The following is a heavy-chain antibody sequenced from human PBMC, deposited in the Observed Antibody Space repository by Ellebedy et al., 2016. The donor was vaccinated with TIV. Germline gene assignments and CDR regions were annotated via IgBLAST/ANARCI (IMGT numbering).Heavy chain of an antibody. Sequence: GESLKISCAASGFTFSLNWMYWVRQAPGKGLEGVANIKEDGGEEYYVDSVKGRFTISRDNAKNSLYLQMNSLRAEDTAVYYCVRDLHWSYFDWGQGTLVTVSS. V-gene: IGHV3-7*03. CDR1: GFTFSLNW. J-gene: IGHJ4*02. CDR2: IKEDGGEE. CDR3: VRDLHWSYFD. D-gene: IGHD1-26*01.